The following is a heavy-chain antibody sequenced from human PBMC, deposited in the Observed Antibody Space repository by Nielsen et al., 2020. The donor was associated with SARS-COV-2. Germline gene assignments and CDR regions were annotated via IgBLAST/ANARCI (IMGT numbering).Heavy chain of an antibody. CDR1: GYSFSSYW. V-gene: IGHV5-10-1*01. CDR3: ATRTVTAFDY. CDR2: IDPSDSYT. Sequence: GESLKISCKGSGYSFSSYWISWVRQMPGKGLEWMGRIDPSDSYTYYSPSFEGHVTISADKSITTAYLQWSSLEAADTAMYYCATRTVTAFDYWGQGILVTVSS. D-gene: IGHD2-21*02. J-gene: IGHJ4*02.